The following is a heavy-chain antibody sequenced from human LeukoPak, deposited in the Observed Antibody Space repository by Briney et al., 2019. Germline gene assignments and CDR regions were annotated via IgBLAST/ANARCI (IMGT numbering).Heavy chain of an antibody. J-gene: IGHJ4*02. CDR3: ARAQTTYCSGGSCQGDYFDY. Sequence: PGGSLRLSCAASGFTFSSYSMNWVRQAPGKGLEWVSSISSSSSYIYYADSVKGRFTISRDNAKNSLYLQMNSLRAEDTAVYYCARAQTTYCSGGSCQGDYFDYWGQGTLVTVSS. V-gene: IGHV3-21*01. CDR1: GFTFSSYS. D-gene: IGHD2-15*01. CDR2: ISSSSSYI.